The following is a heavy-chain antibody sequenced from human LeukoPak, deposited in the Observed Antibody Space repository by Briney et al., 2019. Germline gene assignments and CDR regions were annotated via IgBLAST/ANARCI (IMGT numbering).Heavy chain of an antibody. J-gene: IGHJ4*02. CDR2: LSDGGTRI. CDR3: AYTHCDSSPIVWNF. CDR1: GFTFGNYG. Sequence: GGSLRLSCIASGFTFGNYGMSWVRQAPGKGLEWVSGLSDGGTRIFYADSVKGRFTVSRDNSKNTLYLQMDSLRAEDTAVYYCAYTHCDSSPIVWNFWGQGTLVTVSS. V-gene: IGHV3-23*01. D-gene: IGHD6-6*01.